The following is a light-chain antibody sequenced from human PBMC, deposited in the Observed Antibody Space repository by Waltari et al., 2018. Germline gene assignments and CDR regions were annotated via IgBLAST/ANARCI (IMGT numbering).Light chain of an antibody. CDR1: ENVNNY. Sequence: DIQMTQSPSSLSASVGDRVTITCRASENVNNYLNWYQQKPGKAPNLLIYKASTLQSGVPSRFSGSGSGTEYTFTINSLQSEDAAIYYCQNGYDIQFSFGQGTKVEIQ. J-gene: IGKJ2*03. V-gene: IGKV1-39*02. CDR3: QNGYDIQFS. CDR2: KAS.